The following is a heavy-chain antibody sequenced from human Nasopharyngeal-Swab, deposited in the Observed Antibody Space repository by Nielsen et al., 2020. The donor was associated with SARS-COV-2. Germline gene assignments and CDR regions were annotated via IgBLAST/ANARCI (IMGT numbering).Heavy chain of an antibody. Sequence: GESLKISCAASGFPFSSYGMHWVRQAPGKGLEWVAVISYDGSNKYYADSVKGRFTIPRDNSKNTLYLQMNSLRAEDTAVYYCTRRGRGYYYYGMDVWGQGTTVTVSS. V-gene: IGHV3-30*03. J-gene: IGHJ6*02. D-gene: IGHD3-10*01. CDR3: TRRGRGYYYYGMDV. CDR1: GFPFSSYG. CDR2: ISYDGSNK.